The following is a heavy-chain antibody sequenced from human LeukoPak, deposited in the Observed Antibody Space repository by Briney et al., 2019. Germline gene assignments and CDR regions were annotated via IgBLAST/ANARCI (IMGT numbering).Heavy chain of an antibody. Sequence: SETLSLTCTVSGGSISSYYWNWIRQPPGKGLEWIGYIYYSGRTNYNPSLKSRVTISVDTSKNQFSLKLSSVTAADTAVYYCAREYLWFGELLSFNYGMDVWGQGTTVTVSS. CDR1: GGSISSYY. D-gene: IGHD3-10*01. J-gene: IGHJ6*02. V-gene: IGHV4-59*12. CDR3: AREYLWFGELLSFNYGMDV. CDR2: IYYSGRT.